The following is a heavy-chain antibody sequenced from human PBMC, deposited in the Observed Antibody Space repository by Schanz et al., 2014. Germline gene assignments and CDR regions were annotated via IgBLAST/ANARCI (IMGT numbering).Heavy chain of an antibody. V-gene: IGHV1-18*01. CDR1: GYTFTSYD. CDR2: ISPYTGNT. J-gene: IGHJ4*02. Sequence: VQLVQSGAEVKRPGASVRVSCKASGYTFTSYDFNWVRQAPGQGLEWMGWISPYTGNTHYFDKMEGRVTMTTDTSTSTAYMELRSLRSDDTAMYYCASSGAGYSSSWDFDYWGQGSLVTVSS. CDR3: ASSGAGYSSSWDFDY. D-gene: IGHD6-13*01.